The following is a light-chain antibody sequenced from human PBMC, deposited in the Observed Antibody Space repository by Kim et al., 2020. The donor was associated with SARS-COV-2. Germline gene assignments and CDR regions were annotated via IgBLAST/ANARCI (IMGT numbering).Light chain of an antibody. CDR3: QQYDSSPPMYT. Sequence: PGDGATLSCRASQTVSSSYLVWYQQKPGQAPRLLIYGASTRATGIPDRFSGSGSGTDFTLTISRLEPEDFAVYYCQQYDSSPPMYTFGQGTKLEI. CDR1: QTVSSSY. J-gene: IGKJ2*01. CDR2: GAS. V-gene: IGKV3-20*01.